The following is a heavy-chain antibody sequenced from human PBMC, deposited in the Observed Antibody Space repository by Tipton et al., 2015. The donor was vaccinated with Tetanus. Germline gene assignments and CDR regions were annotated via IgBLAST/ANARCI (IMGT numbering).Heavy chain of an antibody. CDR1: GGSISSFY. CDR3: ARDISHVEATLYFDY. J-gene: IGHJ4*02. D-gene: IGHD1-1*01. Sequence: TLSLTCTVSGGSISSFYWSWIRQPPGKGLEWIGYIYYSGSAKYNPSLKSRVTISEDTSKNQFSLKLSSVTAADTAVYYCARDISHVEATLYFDYWGQGTLVTVSS. V-gene: IGHV4-59*01. CDR2: IYYSGSA.